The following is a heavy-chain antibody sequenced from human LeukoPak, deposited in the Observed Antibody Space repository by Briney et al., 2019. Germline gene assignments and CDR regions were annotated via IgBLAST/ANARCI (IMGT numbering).Heavy chain of an antibody. D-gene: IGHD4-11*01. V-gene: IGHV1-8*03. CDR3: ARGPYSKDRFDP. CDR2: MNPKRGNT. J-gene: IGHJ5*02. CDR1: GYTFSSYD. Sequence: ASVKVSCKASGYTFSSYDINWVRQATGQGFEWMGWMNPKRGNTGYAHKFQGRVTITRNTSITTAYMELSSLRSDDTAVYYCARGPYSKDRFDPWGQGTLVTVSS.